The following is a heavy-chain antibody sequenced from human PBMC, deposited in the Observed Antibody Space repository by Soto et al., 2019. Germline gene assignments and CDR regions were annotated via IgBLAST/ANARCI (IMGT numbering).Heavy chain of an antibody. Sequence: GGSLRLSCAASGFTFSIYGMHWVRQAPGKGLEWVAVISYDGSNKYYADSVKGRFTISRDNSKNTLYLQMNSLRAEDTAVYYCAKDLEMANNGSYWGQGTLVTVSS. CDR2: ISYDGSNK. D-gene: IGHD3-3*01. J-gene: IGHJ4*02. V-gene: IGHV3-30*18. CDR1: GFTFSIYG. CDR3: AKDLEMANNGSY.